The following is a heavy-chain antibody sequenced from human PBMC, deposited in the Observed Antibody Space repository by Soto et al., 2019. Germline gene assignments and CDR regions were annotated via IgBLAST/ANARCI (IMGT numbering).Heavy chain of an antibody. V-gene: IGHV1-69*13. D-gene: IGHD2-15*01. CDR3: ARYIYCSGGSCYHTNDYYGMDV. CDR2: IIPIFGTA. J-gene: IGHJ6*02. CDR1: GATFGSYA. Sequence: ASVKVSCKASGATFGSYAISWVRQAPEQGLEWMGGIIPIFGTANYAQKFQGRVTITADESTSTAYMELSSLRSEDTAVYYCARYIYCSGGSCYHTNDYYGMDVWGQGTTVTVSS.